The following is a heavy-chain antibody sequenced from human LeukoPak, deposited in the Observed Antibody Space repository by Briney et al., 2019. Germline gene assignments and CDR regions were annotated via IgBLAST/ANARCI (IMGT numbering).Heavy chain of an antibody. J-gene: IGHJ4*02. D-gene: IGHD3-10*01. Sequence: GGSLRLSCAASGFTFSSCWMHWVRQVPGKGLVWVSRINTDGSTTNYADSVKGRFTISRDNAKNTLYLQMNNLRAEDTAVYYCARDFLHGGVWGQGTLVTVSS. V-gene: IGHV3-74*01. CDR1: GFTFSSCW. CDR2: INTDGSTT. CDR3: ARDFLHGGV.